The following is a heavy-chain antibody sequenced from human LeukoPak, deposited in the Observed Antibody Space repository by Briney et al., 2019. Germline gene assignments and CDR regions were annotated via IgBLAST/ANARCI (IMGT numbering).Heavy chain of an antibody. J-gene: IGHJ4*02. Sequence: PSETLSLTCTVSGDSISSYYGSWIRQPAEQGLEWISHIYTSGITNYYTSGSTDYNPSLKSRVTISLDRSKNQFSLKLSSVPAADTAVYYCAAFLSGTYWYFDYWGQGALVTVSS. CDR3: AAFLSGTYWYFDY. D-gene: IGHD1-26*01. CDR1: GDSISSYY. V-gene: IGHV4-4*07. CDR2: IYTSGITNYYTSGST.